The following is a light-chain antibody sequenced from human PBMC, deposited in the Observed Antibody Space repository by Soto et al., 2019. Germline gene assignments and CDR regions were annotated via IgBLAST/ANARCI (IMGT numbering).Light chain of an antibody. CDR2: EVS. CDR1: NSDVGIYDF. Sequence: QSALTQPASVSGTPGQSITISCTGSNSDVGIYDFVSWYQRHPGRAPKLIVSEVSHRPSGVSNRFSGSKSGNTASLTTSGLQSEDEADYYCISYTSDDVRYVFGTGTKVTVL. V-gene: IGLV2-14*01. CDR3: ISYTSDDVRYV. J-gene: IGLJ1*01.